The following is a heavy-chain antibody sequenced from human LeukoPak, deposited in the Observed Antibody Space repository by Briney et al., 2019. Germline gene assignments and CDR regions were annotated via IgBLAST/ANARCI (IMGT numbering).Heavy chain of an antibody. CDR3: AREGQQLAYYYYMDV. CDR1: GGSISSYY. J-gene: IGHJ6*03. V-gene: IGHV4-59*12. D-gene: IGHD6-13*01. CDR2: IYYSGST. Sequence: PSETLSLTCTVSGGSISSYYWSWIRQPPGKGLEWIGYIYYSGSTNYNPSLKSRVTMSVDTSKNQFSLKLSSVTAADTAVYYCAREGQQLAYYYYMDVWGKGTTVTVSS.